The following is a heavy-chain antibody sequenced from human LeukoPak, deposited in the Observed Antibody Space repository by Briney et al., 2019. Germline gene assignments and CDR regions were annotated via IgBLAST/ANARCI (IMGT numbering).Heavy chain of an antibody. Sequence: GGSLRLSCAASGFTFSNYAMSWVRQAPGKGPEWVSVINNDGGHTYYADFVQGRFTISRGNSKNTLDLQMSSLRVEDTAFYYCVKGNWYKLEVFQYWGQGILVTVSS. CDR1: GFTFSNYA. D-gene: IGHD1/OR15-1a*01. CDR3: VKGNWYKLEVFQY. J-gene: IGHJ4*02. CDR2: INNDGGHT. V-gene: IGHV3-23*01.